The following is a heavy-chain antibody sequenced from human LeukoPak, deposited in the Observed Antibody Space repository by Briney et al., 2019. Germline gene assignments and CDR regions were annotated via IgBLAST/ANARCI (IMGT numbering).Heavy chain of an antibody. V-gene: IGHV3-23*01. D-gene: IGHD1-14*01. CDR1: GFTFSSYA. CDR3: TTMRQRVLTP. CDR2: ISGSGGST. J-gene: IGHJ5*02. Sequence: GGSLRLSCAASGFTFSSYAMSWARQAPGKGLEWVSAISGSGGSTYYADSVKGRFTISRDNSKNTLYLQMNSLKTEDTAVYYCTTMRQRVLTPWGQGTLVTVSS.